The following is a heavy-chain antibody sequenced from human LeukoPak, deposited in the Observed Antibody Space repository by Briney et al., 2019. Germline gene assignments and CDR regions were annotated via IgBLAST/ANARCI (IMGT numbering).Heavy chain of an antibody. D-gene: IGHD3-16*02. CDR3: ARGITFGGVVDPFDN. CDR2: IDHSEST. CDR1: GESIRGYY. J-gene: IGHJ4*02. Sequence: PSETLSHTCGVYGESIRGYYWTWIRQTPGKGLEWIGVIDHSESTKYNPSLKSRVTISVDTSKNQLSLRLSSVTAADTAVYYCARGITFGGVVDPFDNWGQGTLVTVSS. V-gene: IGHV4-34*01.